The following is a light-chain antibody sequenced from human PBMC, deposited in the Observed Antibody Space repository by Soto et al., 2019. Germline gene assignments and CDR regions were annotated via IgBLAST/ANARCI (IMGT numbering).Light chain of an antibody. J-gene: IGKJ3*01. Sequence: EVVLTQSPATLSLSPGDRATLSCRASQSVSIDFAWYQQKPGQAPRLLIYDASTRATGIPARFSGSGSGTAFTLTISSLEPADFAVYYCQHRHNFGPGTKVDIK. CDR3: QHRHN. V-gene: IGKV3-11*01. CDR2: DAS. CDR1: QSVSID.